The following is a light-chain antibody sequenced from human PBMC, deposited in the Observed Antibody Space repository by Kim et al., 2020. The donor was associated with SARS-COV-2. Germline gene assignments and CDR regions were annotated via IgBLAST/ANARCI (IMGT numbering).Light chain of an antibody. Sequence: SYELTQPPSVSVAPGKTARITCGGNNIGSKSVHWYQQKPGQAPVLVIYYDSDRPSGIPERFSGSNSGNTATLTISRVEAGDEADYYCQVWDSSSDHWVFGVGPQLTVL. CDR2: YDS. V-gene: IGLV3-21*04. CDR1: NIGSKS. CDR3: QVWDSSSDHWV. J-gene: IGLJ3*02.